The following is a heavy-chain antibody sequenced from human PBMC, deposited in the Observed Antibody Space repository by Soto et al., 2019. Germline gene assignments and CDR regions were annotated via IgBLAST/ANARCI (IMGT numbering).Heavy chain of an antibody. CDR3: AREREYDYYGMDV. D-gene: IGHD3-10*01. J-gene: IGHJ6*02. V-gene: IGHV1-69*08. CDR2: IIPILGIA. CDR1: GGTFSSYT. Sequence: QVQLVQSGAEVKKPGSSVKVSCKASGGTFSSYTISWVRQAPGQGLEWMGRIIPILGIANYAQKFQGRVTITAAKSTRTAYMELSSLRSEDTAVYYCAREREYDYYGMDVWGQGTTVTVSS.